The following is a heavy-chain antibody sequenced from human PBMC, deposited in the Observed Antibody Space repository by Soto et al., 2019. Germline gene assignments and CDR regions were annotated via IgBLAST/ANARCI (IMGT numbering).Heavy chain of an antibody. J-gene: IGHJ6*03. D-gene: IGHD3-10*01. V-gene: IGHV1-18*01. CDR3: ARVFMGSGSYPKIYYYYYYMDV. CDR2: ISAYNGNT. CDR1: GYTFTSYG. Sequence: QVPLVQSGAEVKKPGASVKVSCKASGYTFTSYGISWVRQAPGQGLEWMGWISAYNGNTNYAQKLQGRVTMTTATSTSTAYMELRSLRSDDTAVYYCARVFMGSGSYPKIYYYYYYMDVWGKGTTVTVSS.